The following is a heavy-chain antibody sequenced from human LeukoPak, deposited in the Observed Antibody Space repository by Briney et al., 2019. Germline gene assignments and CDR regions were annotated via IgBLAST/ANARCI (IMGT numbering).Heavy chain of an antibody. CDR1: GGSISSYY. CDR2: IYYRVTS. V-gene: IGHV4-59*01. Sequence: SETLSLTCTVSGGSISSYYWSWIRQPPGKGLEWIGSIYYRVTSDYNPSLKSRVTMSVDMSTRQISLKLSSVTAADTAVYYCARRPIYFDYWGQGTLVTVSS. J-gene: IGHJ4*02. CDR3: ARRPIYFDY.